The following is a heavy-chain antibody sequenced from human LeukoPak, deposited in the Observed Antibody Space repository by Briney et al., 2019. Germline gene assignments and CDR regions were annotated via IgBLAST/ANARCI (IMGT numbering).Heavy chain of an antibody. CDR1: GGSIGSGDYY. CDR2: IYYSGST. D-gene: IGHD5-18*01. V-gene: IGHV4-30-4*01. Sequence: SQTLSLTCTVSGGSIGSGDYYWSWIRQPPGKGLEWIGYIYYSGSTYYNPSLKSRVTISVDTSKNQFSLKLSSVSAADTGVYYCVSHPYSSYYYHMDVWGRGTTVTVSS. CDR3: VSHPYSSYYYHMDV. J-gene: IGHJ6*02.